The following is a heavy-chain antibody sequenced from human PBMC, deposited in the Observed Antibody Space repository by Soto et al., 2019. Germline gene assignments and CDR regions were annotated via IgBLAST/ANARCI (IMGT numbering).Heavy chain of an antibody. J-gene: IGHJ5*02. CDR2: IFYSGST. CDR1: GGSICTSLSY. D-gene: IGHD2-21*01. V-gene: IGHV4-39*01. Sequence: SGTLYLTWDVSGGSICTSLSYLAWIRQPPGKGLEWLANIFYSGSTYYNPSLASRVTVSVDTSKNEFSLKLRSVTAADTAVYYCARQPTTGDTDLWFDPWGQGTLVTVSS. CDR3: ARQPTTGDTDLWFDP.